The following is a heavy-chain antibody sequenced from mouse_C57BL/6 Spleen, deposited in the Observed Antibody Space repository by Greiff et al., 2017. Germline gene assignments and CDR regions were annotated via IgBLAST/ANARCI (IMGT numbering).Heavy chain of an antibody. V-gene: IGHV5-17*01. CDR1: GFTFSDYG. D-gene: IGHD1-2*01. Sequence: EVQLVESGGGLVKPGGSLKLSCAASGFTFSDYGMHWVRQAPEKGLEWVAYISSGSSTIYYADTVKGRFTISRDNAKNTLFLQMTSLRSEDTAMYYCAREYYGRAMDYWGQGTSVTVSS. CDR2: ISSGSSTI. CDR3: AREYYGRAMDY. J-gene: IGHJ4*01.